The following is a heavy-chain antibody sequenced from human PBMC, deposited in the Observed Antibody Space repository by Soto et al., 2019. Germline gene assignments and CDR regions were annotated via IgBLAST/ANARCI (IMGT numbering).Heavy chain of an antibody. CDR1: GFTFSSYS. CDR3: ARHPSSSWTHGDFDY. V-gene: IGHV3-21*01. J-gene: IGHJ4*02. D-gene: IGHD6-13*01. Sequence: EVQLVESGGGLVKPGGSLRLSCAASGFTFSSYSMNWVRQAPGKGLEWVSSISSSSSYIYYADSVKGRFTISRGNAKDSLYLQMNSLRAEDTAVHYCARHPSSSWTHGDFDYWGQGTLVTVSS. CDR2: ISSSSSYI.